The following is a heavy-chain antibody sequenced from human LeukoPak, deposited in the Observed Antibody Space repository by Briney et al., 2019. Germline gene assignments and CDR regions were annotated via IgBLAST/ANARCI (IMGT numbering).Heavy chain of an antibody. V-gene: IGHV4-39*01. D-gene: IGHD6-13*01. CDR3: ARRAIPYSSSWYTGAFDP. CDR1: GDYISSGSSYY. Sequence: SETLSLTCTVSGDYISSGSSYYWAWIRQPPGKGLECIGTFYYSSITYYNPSLKSRVTVSVDTSKNQFSLKVSSVTAEDTAVYYCARRAIPYSSSWYTGAFDPWGQGTLVTVSS. CDR2: FYYSSIT. J-gene: IGHJ5*02.